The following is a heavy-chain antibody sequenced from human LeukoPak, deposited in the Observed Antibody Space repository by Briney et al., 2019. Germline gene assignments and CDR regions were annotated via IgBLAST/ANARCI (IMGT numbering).Heavy chain of an antibody. CDR3: ARDLRTYGLWAV. D-gene: IGHD1-26*01. CDR1: GGSVTRGAYS. V-gene: IGHV4-61*02. CDR2: IYTSGDT. J-gene: IGHJ6*02. Sequence: PSETLSLTCTVSGGSVTRGAYSWTWIRQPVGKGLEWIGRIYTSGDTKYNPSLKSRVTISVDTSKNQFSLKLSSVTAADTAVYYCARDLRTYGLWAVWGQGTTVTVSS.